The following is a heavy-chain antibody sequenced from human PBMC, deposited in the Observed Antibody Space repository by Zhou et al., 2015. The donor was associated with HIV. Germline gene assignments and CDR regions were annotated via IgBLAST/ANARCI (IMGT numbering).Heavy chain of an antibody. V-gene: IGHV1-69*06. CDR2: IIPLFGAA. CDR1: GGTDTFSKYA. CDR3: SRDDAVVTATPLDYYGMDV. D-gene: IGHD2-21*02. J-gene: IGHJ6*02. Sequence: QVQLVQSGTEVKRPGSSVKVSCKTSGGTDTFSKYAISWVRQAPGQGLEWMGAIIPLFGAADYEPKFQGRVTISADKSTRTAYLEVRGLRYEDTAIYYCSRDDAVVTATPLDYYGMDVWGQGTTVIVSS.